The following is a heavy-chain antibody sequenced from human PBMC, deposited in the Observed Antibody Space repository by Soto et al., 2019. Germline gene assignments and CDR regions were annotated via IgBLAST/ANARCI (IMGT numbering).Heavy chain of an antibody. V-gene: IGHV4-34*01. Sequence: KTSETLSLTCAVYGGSFSGYYWSWIRQPPGKGLEWIGEINHSGSTNYNPSLKSRVTISVDTSKNQFSLKLSSVTAADTAVYYCAARVRDYVWGSYRSTTPLDYWGQGTLVTVSS. CDR1: GGSFSGYY. CDR2: INHSGST. J-gene: IGHJ4*02. D-gene: IGHD3-16*02. CDR3: AARVRDYVWGSYRSTTPLDY.